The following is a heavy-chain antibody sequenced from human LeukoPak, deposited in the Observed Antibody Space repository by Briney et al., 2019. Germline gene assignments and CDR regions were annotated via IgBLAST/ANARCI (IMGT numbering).Heavy chain of an antibody. CDR3: ARQGPYSSPVDY. V-gene: IGHV4-34*01. CDR1: GGSFSGYY. CDR2: INHSGST. D-gene: IGHD6-13*01. Sequence: KPSETLSLTCAVYGGSFSGYYWSWIRQPPGKGLEWIGEINHSGSTNYNPSLKSRVTISVDTSKNQFSLKLSSVTAADTAVYYCARQGPYSSPVDYWGQGTLVTVSS. J-gene: IGHJ4*02.